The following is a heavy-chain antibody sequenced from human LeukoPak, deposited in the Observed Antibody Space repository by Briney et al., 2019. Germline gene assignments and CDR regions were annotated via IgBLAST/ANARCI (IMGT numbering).Heavy chain of an antibody. V-gene: IGHV3-23*01. CDR2: IRRSGDVA. CDR3: VRESRSGTSY. CDR1: GFSFSNYV. J-gene: IGHJ4*02. Sequence: GGSLRLSCAASGFSFSNYVMHWVRQAPGKGLEWVAGIRRSGDVAYYADSVQGRFAISRDNSRNALYLQMNSLRAEDMAVFFCVRESRSGTSYWGQGTLITVSS. D-gene: IGHD3-10*01.